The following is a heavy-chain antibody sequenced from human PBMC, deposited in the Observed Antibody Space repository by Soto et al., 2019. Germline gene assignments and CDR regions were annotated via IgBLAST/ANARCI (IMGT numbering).Heavy chain of an antibody. CDR1: GFTFTSSA. CDR3: AADPPSKGGCE. CDR2: IVVGSGNT. D-gene: IGHD2-21*01. Sequence: QMQLVQSGPEVKKPGTSVKVSCKASGFTFTSSAVQWVRQARGQRLEWIGWIVVGSGNTNYAQKFQERVTSTRDMSTRTAYMELSSLRSEATAVYYCAADPPSKGGCEWGQGTLVTVSS. J-gene: IGHJ4*02. V-gene: IGHV1-58*01.